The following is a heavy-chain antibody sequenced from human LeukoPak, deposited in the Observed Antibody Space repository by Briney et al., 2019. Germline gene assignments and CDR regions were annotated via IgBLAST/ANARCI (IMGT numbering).Heavy chain of an antibody. J-gene: IGHJ3*02. CDR3: ARHFGSFCSGGSCPDVFDS. CDR1: GGSISSGGYY. D-gene: IGHD2-15*01. CDR2: IYYSGST. V-gene: IGHV4-61*08. Sequence: SETLSLTCTVSGGSISSGGYYWSWIRQLPGKGLEWIGYIYYSGSTNYNPSLKSRVTISVDTSKNQFSLKLSSVTAADTAVYYCARHFGSFCSGGSCPDVFDSWGRGTLVTVSS.